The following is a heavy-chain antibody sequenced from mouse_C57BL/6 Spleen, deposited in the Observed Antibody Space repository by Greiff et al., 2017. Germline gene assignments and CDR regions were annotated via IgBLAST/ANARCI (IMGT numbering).Heavy chain of an antibody. V-gene: IGHV5-17*01. D-gene: IGHD5-5*01. CDR1: GFTFSDYG. CDR2: ISSGSSTI. Sequence: DVMLVESGGGLVKPGGSLKLSCAASGFTFSDYGMHWVRQAPEKGLEWVAYISSGSSTIYYADTVKGRFTISRDNAKNTLFLQMTSLRSEDTAVYSCARRGAYLEPYWYFDVWGTGTTVTVSS. CDR3: ARRGAYLEPYWYFDV. J-gene: IGHJ1*03.